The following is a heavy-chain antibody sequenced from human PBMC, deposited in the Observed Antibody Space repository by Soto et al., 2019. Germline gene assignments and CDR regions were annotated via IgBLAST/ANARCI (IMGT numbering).Heavy chain of an antibody. V-gene: IGHV1-8*01. CDR3: ARAIRDQLLSDY. J-gene: IGHJ4*02. D-gene: IGHD1-26*01. CDR1: GYTFTSYD. CDR2: MNPNSANT. Sequence: QVQLVQSGAEVRKPGASVKVSCKASGYTFTSYDIAWVRQATGQGLEGMGWMNPNSANTGYAQKFQGRVTMTRDTSIRTAYMELSSLTSEDTAVYYCARAIRDQLLSDYWGQGTLVTVSS.